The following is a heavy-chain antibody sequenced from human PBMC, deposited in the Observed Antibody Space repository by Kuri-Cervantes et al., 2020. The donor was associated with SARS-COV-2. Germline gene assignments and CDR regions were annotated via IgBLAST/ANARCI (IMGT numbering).Heavy chain of an antibody. V-gene: IGHV1-8*03. Sequence: ASVKVSCKASVYTFTSYDINWVRQATGQGLEWMGWMNPNSGNTGYAQKFQGRVTITRNTSISTAYMELSSLRSEDTAVYYCARAAEGRYYFDYWGQGTLVTVSS. J-gene: IGHJ4*02. CDR1: VYTFTSYD. CDR2: MNPNSGNT. CDR3: ARAAEGRYYFDY.